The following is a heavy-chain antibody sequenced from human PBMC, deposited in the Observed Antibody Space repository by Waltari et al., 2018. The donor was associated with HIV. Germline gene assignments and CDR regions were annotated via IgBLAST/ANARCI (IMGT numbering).Heavy chain of an antibody. D-gene: IGHD4-17*01. V-gene: IGHV3-21*02. CDR1: GFTFSRCS. CDR3: ARDLTVTTTAFFDY. Sequence: EVQLVESGGGMVTPGGSLRLSCAASGFTFSRCSLNWVRQAPGKGLEWVSSISSGSTYVDDADSLSGRFTTSRDDAQNSLYLQMNSLKAEDTAVYYCARDLTVTTTAFFDYWGQGTLVTVSS. CDR2: ISSGSTYV. J-gene: IGHJ4*02.